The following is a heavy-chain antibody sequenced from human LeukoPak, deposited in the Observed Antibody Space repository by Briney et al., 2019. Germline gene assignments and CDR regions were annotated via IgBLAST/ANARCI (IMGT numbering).Heavy chain of an antibody. CDR2: IYYIGST. CDR1: GGPINSYY. CDR3: ARHRVLYSSPAPFDP. D-gene: IGHD6-13*01. J-gene: IGHJ5*02. Sequence: SETLSLTCTVSGGPINSYYWSWIRQPPGKGLEWIGYIYYIGSTNYNPSLKSRVTISVDTSKHQFCLKLSSVTAADTAVYYCARHRVLYSSPAPFDPWGQGTLVTVSS. V-gene: IGHV4-59*08.